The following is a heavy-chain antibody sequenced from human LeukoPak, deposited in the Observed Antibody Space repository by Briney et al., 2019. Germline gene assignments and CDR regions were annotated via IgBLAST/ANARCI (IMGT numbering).Heavy chain of an antibody. CDR2: IYHSGST. V-gene: IGHV4-38-2*01. Sequence: SETLSLTCAVSGYSISSGYYWGWIRQPPGKGLEWIGSIYHSGSTYYNPSLKSRVTISVDKSKNQFSLKLSSVPAADTAMYYCARLDDFWSGYYYYYYYMDVWGKGTTVTVSS. CDR1: GYSISSGYY. D-gene: IGHD3-3*01. J-gene: IGHJ6*03. CDR3: ARLDDFWSGYYYYYYYMDV.